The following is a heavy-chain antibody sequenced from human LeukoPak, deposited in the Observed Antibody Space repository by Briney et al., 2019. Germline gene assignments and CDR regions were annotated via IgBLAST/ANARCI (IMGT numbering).Heavy chain of an antibody. J-gene: IGHJ2*01. CDR2: ISHSGSP. D-gene: IGHD2-21*02. CDR1: GYSISSGYY. Sequence: SETLSLTCTVSGYSISSGYYWGWIRQPPGKGLEWIGSISHSGSPYYNPSLKSRVTISVHTSKNQFSLKLSSVTAADTAVYYCARDPVVPATSMQFDWYFDLWGRGTLVTVSS. V-gene: IGHV4-38-2*02. CDR3: ARDPVVPATSMQFDWYFDL.